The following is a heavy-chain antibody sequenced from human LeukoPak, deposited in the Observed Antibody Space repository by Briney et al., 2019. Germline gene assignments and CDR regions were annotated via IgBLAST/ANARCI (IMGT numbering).Heavy chain of an antibody. CDR2: IYYRGST. D-gene: IGHD5-18*01. CDR3: ARVRSGYSYGPFDY. J-gene: IGHJ4*02. CDR1: GGSIGSYY. Sequence: KPAETLSLTCTVSGGSIGSYYWSWIRQPPGKGVEWIGYIYYRGSTKYNPSLKSRVTISIDTSKNQFSLKLSSVTAADTAVYYCARVRSGYSYGPFDYWGQGTLVTVSS. V-gene: IGHV4-59*01.